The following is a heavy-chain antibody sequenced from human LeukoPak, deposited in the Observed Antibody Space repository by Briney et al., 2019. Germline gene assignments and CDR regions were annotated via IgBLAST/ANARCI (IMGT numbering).Heavy chain of an antibody. Sequence: SETLSLTCDVSGGSVSDNHWSWIRLAAGKGLEWIGRIHSSGSTSYNPSLKSRVTLSIDTSKNEFALKLSSVTAADTAVYYCARERPVNYGDRHRWNSWFDPWGQGTLVTVSS. CDR1: GGSVSDNH. V-gene: IGHV4-4*07. J-gene: IGHJ5*02. CDR2: IHSSGST. D-gene: IGHD4-17*01. CDR3: ARERPVNYGDRHRWNSWFDP.